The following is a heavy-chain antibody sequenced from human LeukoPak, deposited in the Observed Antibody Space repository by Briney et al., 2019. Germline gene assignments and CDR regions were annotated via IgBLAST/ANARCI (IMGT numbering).Heavy chain of an antibody. CDR1: GGSISSYY. V-gene: IGHV4-4*07. Sequence: SETLSLTCTVSGGSISSYYWSWIRQPAGKGLEWIGRIYTSGSTNYNPSLKSRVTMSVDTSKNQFSLKLSSVTAADTAVYYCARVVRLVGASYDAFDIWGQGTMVTVSS. J-gene: IGHJ3*02. CDR3: ARVVRLVGASYDAFDI. CDR2: IYTSGST. D-gene: IGHD1-26*01.